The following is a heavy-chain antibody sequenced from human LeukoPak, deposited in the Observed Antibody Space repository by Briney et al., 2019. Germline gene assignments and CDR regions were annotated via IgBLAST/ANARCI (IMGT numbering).Heavy chain of an antibody. V-gene: IGHV1-69*06. CDR3: ARDPGKDYGDYYFDY. J-gene: IGHJ4*02. Sequence: SVKVSCKASGGTFSSYAISWVRQAPGQGLEWMGGIIPIFGTANYAQKFQGRVTITADKSTSTAYMELSSLRSEDTAVYYCARDPGKDYGDYYFDYWGQGTLVTASS. CDR1: GGTFSSYA. CDR2: IIPIFGTA. D-gene: IGHD4-17*01.